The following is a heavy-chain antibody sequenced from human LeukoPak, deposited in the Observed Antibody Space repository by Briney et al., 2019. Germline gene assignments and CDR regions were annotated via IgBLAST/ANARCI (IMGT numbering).Heavy chain of an antibody. D-gene: IGHD2-2*01. CDR1: GFTFSSYS. Sequence: GGSLRLSCAASGFTFSSYSMNWVRQAPGKGLEWVSSISSSSSYIYYADSVMGQFTISRDNAKNSLYLQMNSLRAEDTAVYYCARDDQLLFDYWGQGTLVTVSS. J-gene: IGHJ4*02. CDR3: ARDDQLLFDY. CDR2: ISSSSSYI. V-gene: IGHV3-21*01.